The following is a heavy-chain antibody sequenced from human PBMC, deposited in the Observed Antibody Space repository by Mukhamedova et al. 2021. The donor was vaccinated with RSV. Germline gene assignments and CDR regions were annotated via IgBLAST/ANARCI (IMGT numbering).Heavy chain of an antibody. D-gene: IGHD2-15*01. CDR3: TKEGRGGTSMNRYYFDS. J-gene: IGHJ4*02. V-gene: IGHV3-23*01. Sequence: AEAVKGRFTISRDNSKGTLYLQMNNLRAEDTAIYYCTKEGRGGTSMNRYYFDSWGQGTLVTVSS.